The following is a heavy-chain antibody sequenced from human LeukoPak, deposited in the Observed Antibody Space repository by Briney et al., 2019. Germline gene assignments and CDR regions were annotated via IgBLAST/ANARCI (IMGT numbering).Heavy chain of an antibody. D-gene: IGHD5-12*01. CDR2: INSRGDSI. V-gene: IGHV3-21*01. CDR1: GFTFRTTR. Sequence: GGSLRLSCAASGFTFRTTRMTWVRQAPGKGPEYVATINSRGDSINYADSVKGRFTVSRDNSKNLLYLQMNSLRVEDTGVYYCAWLYYYYMEVWGKGTTVT. J-gene: IGHJ6*03. CDR3: AWLYYYYMEV.